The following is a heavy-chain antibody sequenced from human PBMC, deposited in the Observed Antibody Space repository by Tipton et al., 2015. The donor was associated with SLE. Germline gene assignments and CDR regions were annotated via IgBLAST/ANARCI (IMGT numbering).Heavy chain of an antibody. Sequence: SLRLSCAASGFTFNNYWMHWFRQVPGKGLEWVSRIDHDGSGTSYADSVEDRFTISRDNTKKTLYLQMNSLRAEDTAVYYCARAVADWGWLVVYWGRGTQVTVPS. J-gene: IGHJ4*02. CDR2: IDHDGSGT. V-gene: IGHV3-74*01. CDR3: ARAVADWGWLVVY. CDR1: GFTFNNYW. D-gene: IGHD6-19*01.